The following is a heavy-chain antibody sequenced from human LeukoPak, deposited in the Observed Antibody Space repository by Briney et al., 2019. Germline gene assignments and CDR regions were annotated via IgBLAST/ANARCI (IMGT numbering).Heavy chain of an antibody. Sequence: PGGSLRLSCAASGFTFSTYWMSWVRQAPGKGLEWVSSISSSSSYIYYADSVKGRFTISRDNAKNSLYLQMNSLRAEDTAVYYCARDLRGSENDYWGQGTLVTVSS. D-gene: IGHD6-19*01. V-gene: IGHV3-21*01. J-gene: IGHJ4*02. CDR3: ARDLRGSENDY. CDR1: GFTFSTYW. CDR2: ISSSSSYI.